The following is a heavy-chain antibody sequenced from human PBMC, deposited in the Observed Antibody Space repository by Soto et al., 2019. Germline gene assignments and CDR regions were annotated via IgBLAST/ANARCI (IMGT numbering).Heavy chain of an antibody. D-gene: IGHD4-17*01. Sequence: GGSLRLXCAASGFTFSSYAMSWVRQAPGKGLEWVSAISGSGGSTYYADSVKGRFTISRDNSKNTLYLQMNSLRAEDTAVYYCAKDLLTTVTTLPGYWGQGTLVTVSS. J-gene: IGHJ4*02. CDR1: GFTFSSYA. CDR3: AKDLLTTVTTLPGY. V-gene: IGHV3-23*01. CDR2: ISGSGGST.